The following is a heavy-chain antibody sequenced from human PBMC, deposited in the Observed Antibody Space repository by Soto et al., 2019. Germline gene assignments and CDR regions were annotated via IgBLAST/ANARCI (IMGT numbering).Heavy chain of an antibody. CDR3: AREAELLALYLDY. Sequence: PGGSLRLSCAASGFTFSSYGMHWVRQAPGKGLEWVAVIWYDGSNKYYADSVKGRFTISRDNSKNTLYLQMNSLRAEGTAVYYCAREAELLALYLDYWGQGTLVTVSS. CDR2: IWYDGSNK. V-gene: IGHV3-33*01. D-gene: IGHD1-7*01. J-gene: IGHJ4*02. CDR1: GFTFSSYG.